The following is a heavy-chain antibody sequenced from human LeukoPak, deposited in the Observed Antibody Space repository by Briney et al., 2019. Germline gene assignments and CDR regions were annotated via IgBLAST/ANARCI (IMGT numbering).Heavy chain of an antibody. V-gene: IGHV3-72*01. D-gene: IGHD3-10*01. CDR2: IRNKANSYSI. Sequence: HPGGSLRLSCAASGFTFSDHFMDWVRQAPGKGLEWVGRIRNKANSYSIEYAASVKGRFTISRDDSQNSLYLQMNSLETEDTAVYYCAREPLNYGPGTYYIDCFDYWGQGTLVTVSS. CDR1: GFTFSDHF. J-gene: IGHJ4*02. CDR3: AREPLNYGPGTYYIDCFDY.